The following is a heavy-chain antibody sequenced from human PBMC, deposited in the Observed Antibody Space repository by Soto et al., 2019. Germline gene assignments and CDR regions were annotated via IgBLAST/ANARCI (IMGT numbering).Heavy chain of an antibody. CDR3: ASGTGTTLDY. CDR1: GDSISGSQW. V-gene: IGHV4-59*01. J-gene: IGHJ4*02. Sequence: PSETLSLTCAVSGDSISGSQWWSWVRLPPGKGLEWIGYIYYSGSTNYNPSLKSRVTISVDTSKNQFSLKLSSVTAADTAVYYCASGTGTTLDYWGQGTLVTVSS. CDR2: IYYSGST. D-gene: IGHD1-1*01.